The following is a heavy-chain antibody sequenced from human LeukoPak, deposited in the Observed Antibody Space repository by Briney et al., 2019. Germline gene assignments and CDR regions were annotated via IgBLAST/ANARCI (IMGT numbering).Heavy chain of an antibody. Sequence: GASVKVSCKASGYTFTSYGISWVRQAPGQGLEWMGWISAYNGNTNYAQKLQGRVTMTTDTSTSTAYMELRSLRSDDTAVCYCARVLTLDYYDTFAFDIWGQGTMVTVSS. CDR1: GYTFTSYG. D-gene: IGHD3-22*01. V-gene: IGHV1-18*01. CDR3: ARVLTLDYYDTFAFDI. J-gene: IGHJ3*02. CDR2: ISAYNGNT.